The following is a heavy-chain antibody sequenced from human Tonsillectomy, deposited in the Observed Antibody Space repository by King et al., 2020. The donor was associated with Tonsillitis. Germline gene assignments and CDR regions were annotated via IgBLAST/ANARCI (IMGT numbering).Heavy chain of an antibody. Sequence: VQLQESGPGLVKPSETLSLTCNASGGSINSYFWSWIRQSAGRGLEWIGHIYSNGDTNYTPSLKSRVTMSVDTSKNQFSLKLTSVTAADTAVYYCARDYRGRTTHYYGAKYFDAFDIWGQGTMVSVSS. CDR1: GGSINSYF. J-gene: IGHJ3*02. CDR2: IYSNGDT. V-gene: IGHV4-4*07. CDR3: ARDYRGRTTHYYGAKYFDAFDI. D-gene: IGHD3-10*01.